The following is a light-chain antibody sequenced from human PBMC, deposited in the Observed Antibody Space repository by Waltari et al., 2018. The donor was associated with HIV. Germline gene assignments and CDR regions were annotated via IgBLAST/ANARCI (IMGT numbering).Light chain of an antibody. CDR2: ELN. CDR3: CSYARSSTLL. J-gene: IGLJ3*02. CDR1: SSYVGGYNL. V-gene: IGLV2-23*02. Sequence: SALTQPASVSGSPGQSITISCTGTSSYVGGYNLSSWYQQHPGKAPKLIIYELNKRPSGISNRFSGSKSGNTASLTISGLQAEDEADYYCCSYARSSTLLFGGGTKLTVL.